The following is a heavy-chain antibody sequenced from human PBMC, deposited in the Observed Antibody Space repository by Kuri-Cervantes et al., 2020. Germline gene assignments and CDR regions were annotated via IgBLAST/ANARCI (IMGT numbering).Heavy chain of an antibody. D-gene: IGHD3-22*01. V-gene: IGHV3-11*01. CDR2: ISSSGSTI. J-gene: IGHJ4*02. CDR1: GFTFSDYY. CDR3: ARGGTYYYDSSGYYYDSFDY. Sequence: GGSLRLSCAASGFTFSDYYMSWIRQAPGKGLEWVSYISSSGSTIYYADSVKGRFTISRDNAKNSLYLQMNSLRAEDTAVYYCARGGTYYYDSSGYYYDSFDYWGQGTLVTVSS.